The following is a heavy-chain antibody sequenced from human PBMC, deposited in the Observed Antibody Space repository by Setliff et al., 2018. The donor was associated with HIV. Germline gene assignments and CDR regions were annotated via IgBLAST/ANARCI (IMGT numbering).Heavy chain of an antibody. J-gene: IGHJ3*02. CDR1: GGSISSFY. D-gene: IGHD3-10*01. V-gene: IGHV4-59*12. Sequence: SETLSLTCTVSGGSISSFYWSWIRQPPGKGLEWIGYIYYSGSTSYNPSLKSRVTISLDTSKNHFSLNLCSVTAADTAVYYCARESMLRGLRHAVDIWGQGTMVTVSS. CDR2: IYYSGST. CDR3: ARESMLRGLRHAVDI.